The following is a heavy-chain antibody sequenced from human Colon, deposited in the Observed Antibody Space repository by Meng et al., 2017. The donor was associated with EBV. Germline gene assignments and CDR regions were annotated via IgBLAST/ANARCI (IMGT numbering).Heavy chain of an antibody. CDR1: GFTFSTYW. CDR2: INENGGTT. J-gene: IGHJ4*02. CDR3: SRDLAGPFDD. Sequence: EVPLVESGGALVQPGGSLRLSCAVSGFTFSTYWMHWVRQAPGKGLVWISRINENGGTTTYADSVRGRFTISRDNTKNTLYLEMNNLRDDDTAVYFCSRDLAGPFDDWGQGTLVTVSS. V-gene: IGHV3-74*03.